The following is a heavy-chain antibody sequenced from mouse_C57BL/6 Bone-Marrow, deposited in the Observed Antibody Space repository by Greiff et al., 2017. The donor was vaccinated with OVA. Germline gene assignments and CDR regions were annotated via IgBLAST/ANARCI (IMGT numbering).Heavy chain of an antibody. CDR3: ARGGSWGFAY. CDR1: GYSITSGYY. CDR2: ISYDGSN. D-gene: IGHD1-1*02. J-gene: IGHJ3*01. V-gene: IGHV3-6*01. Sequence: ESGPGLVKPSQSLSLTCSVTGYSITSGYYWNWIRQFPGNKLEWMGYISYDGSNNYNPSLKNRISITRDTSKNQFFLKLNSVTTEDTATYYCARGGSWGFAYWGQGTLVTVSA.